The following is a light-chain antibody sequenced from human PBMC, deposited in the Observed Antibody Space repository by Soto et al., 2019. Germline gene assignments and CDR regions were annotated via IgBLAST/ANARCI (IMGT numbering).Light chain of an antibody. CDR3: CSYARSSTVV. CDR1: SSDVGGFNL. CDR2: EAT. Sequence: QSALTQPASESGSPGQSITISCTGTSSDVGGFNLVSWYQQHPGKDPKLIIYEATKRPSGVSNRFSGSKSGNTASMTISGLQAEDEADYFCCSYARSSTVVFGGGTKLTVL. J-gene: IGLJ2*01. V-gene: IGLV2-23*02.